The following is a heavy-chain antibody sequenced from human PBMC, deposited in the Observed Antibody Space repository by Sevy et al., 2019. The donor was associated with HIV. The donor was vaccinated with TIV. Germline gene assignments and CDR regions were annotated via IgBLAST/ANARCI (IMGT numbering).Heavy chain of an antibody. CDR2: IRSKDYGGTT. Sequence: SLRLSCTTSGFTFGDFAMSWFRQAPGKGLEWVGFIRSKDYGGTTEYAASVKGRFTISRDDSKNIAYMQMNSLKTEDTAVYFRTRDGGGGNILSSYYYYDMDVWGQGTTVTVSS. D-gene: IGHD3-16*01. V-gene: IGHV3-49*03. CDR1: GFTFGDFA. CDR3: TRDGGGGNILSSYYYYDMDV. J-gene: IGHJ6*02.